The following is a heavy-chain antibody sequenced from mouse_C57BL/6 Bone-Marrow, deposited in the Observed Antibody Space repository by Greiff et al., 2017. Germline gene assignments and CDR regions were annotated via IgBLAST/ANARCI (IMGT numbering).Heavy chain of an antibody. CDR2: IAPSDSYT. D-gene: IGHD2-4*01. CDR1: GYTFTSYW. CDR3: AREEIYYDYGFAY. V-gene: IGHV1-69*01. J-gene: IGHJ3*01. Sequence: VQLQQPGAELVMPGASVKLSCKASGYTFTSYWMHWVKQRPGQGLEWIGEIAPSDSYTNYNQQFKGKSTLTVDKSSSTASMQLSSLTSEDSAVYYCAREEIYYDYGFAYWGQGTLVTVSA.